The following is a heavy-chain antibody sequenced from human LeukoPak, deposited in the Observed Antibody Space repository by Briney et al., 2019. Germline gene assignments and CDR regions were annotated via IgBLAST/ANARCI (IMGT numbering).Heavy chain of an antibody. V-gene: IGHV3-30*04. D-gene: IGHD4-17*01. CDR2: ISYDGVNK. CDR3: TRDRMVGDYVSYFDF. J-gene: IGHJ4*02. CDR1: GFTFSSYA. Sequence: GGSLRLSCSASGFTFSSYAMHWVRQAPGKGLEWAAFISYDGVNKYYADSVKGRFTISRDNYKNTLYLQMNSLRVEDTALYYCTRDRMVGDYVSYFDFWGQGSLVIVSS.